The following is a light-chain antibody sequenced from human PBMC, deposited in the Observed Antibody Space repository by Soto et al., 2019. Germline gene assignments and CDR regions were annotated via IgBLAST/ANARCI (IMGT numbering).Light chain of an antibody. J-gene: IGLJ1*01. V-gene: IGLV1-44*01. CDR3: QSYDISLHNYV. CDR2: NND. Sequence: QSVLTQPPSASGTPGQSVTISCSGSSSNIGSNTVNWYQQLSGAAPKLLIHNNDQRPSGVPDRFSGSKSGTSASLAITRLQAEDEADYYCQSYDISLHNYVFGTGTKVTVL. CDR1: SSNIGSNT.